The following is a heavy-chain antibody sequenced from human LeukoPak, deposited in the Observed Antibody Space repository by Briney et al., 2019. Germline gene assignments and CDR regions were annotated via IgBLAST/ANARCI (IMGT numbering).Heavy chain of an antibody. Sequence: ASVKVSCKASGYTFTSYAMHWVRQAPGQRLEWMGWINAGNDNTKYSQKFQGRVTITRDTSASTAYMELSSLRSEDTAVYYCARDLAYCTGATCYPNWFDPWGQGTLVTVSS. CDR1: GYTFTSYA. CDR3: ARDLAYCTGATCYPNWFDP. CDR2: INAGNDNT. J-gene: IGHJ5*02. D-gene: IGHD2-8*02. V-gene: IGHV1-3*01.